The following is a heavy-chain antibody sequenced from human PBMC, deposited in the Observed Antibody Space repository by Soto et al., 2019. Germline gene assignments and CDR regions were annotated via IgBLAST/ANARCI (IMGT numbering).Heavy chain of an antibody. Sequence: QPGGSLRLSCGVSGFTVTSNGVSWVRQAPGKGLEWVSAISPNGQGIWYADSVKGRFTISRDISRNSLFLQMSSLTAEDTAVYYCAREDGIAGETSAFDYWGHGTLVTAPQ. V-gene: IGHV3-23*01. CDR2: ISPNGQGI. J-gene: IGHJ4*01. CDR1: GFTVTSNG. CDR3: AREDGIAGETSAFDY. D-gene: IGHD1-26*01.